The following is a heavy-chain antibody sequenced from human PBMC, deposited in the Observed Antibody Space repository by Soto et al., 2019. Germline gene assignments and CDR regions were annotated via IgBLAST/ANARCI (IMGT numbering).Heavy chain of an antibody. D-gene: IGHD3-16*01. CDR1: GGSISRSSFY. V-gene: IGHV4-39*02. J-gene: IGHJ4*02. CDR2: DYYSGRT. CDR3: AVRLGCLQQY. Sequence: SETLSLTCTASGGSISRSSFYWGWVRLPPGKGLEWIGADYYSGRTYYNSTLQSRVSMPVGAANNRFSLSLTSVTAADKSIYYCAVRLGCLQQYWGPGTLVTVSS.